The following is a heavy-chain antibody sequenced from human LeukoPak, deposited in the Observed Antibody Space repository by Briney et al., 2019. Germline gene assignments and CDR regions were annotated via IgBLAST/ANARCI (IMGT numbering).Heavy chain of an antibody. D-gene: IGHD3-10*01. CDR3: ARGDTMVRGVIKAYYYYYMDV. J-gene: IGHJ6*03. V-gene: IGHV3-74*03. Sequence: GGSLRLSCAASGFTFSTYWMHWVRQAPGKGLVWVARIRPEGTTTAYADSVKGRFTISRDNAKNTLFLQMNSLSAEDTAVYYCARGDTMVRGVIKAYYYYYMDVWGKGTTVTVSS. CDR1: GFTFSTYW. CDR2: IRPEGTTT.